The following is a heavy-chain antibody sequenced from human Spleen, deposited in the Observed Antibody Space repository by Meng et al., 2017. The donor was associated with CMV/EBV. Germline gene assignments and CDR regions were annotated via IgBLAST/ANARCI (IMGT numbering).Heavy chain of an antibody. D-gene: IGHD6-13*01. CDR2: IYYTGST. CDR1: GGSIISSSYY. J-gene: IGHJ4*02. CDR3: ARSITGVISWYYFDL. V-gene: IGHV4-39*07. Sequence: SETLSLTCTVSGGSIISSSYYWGWIRQPPGKGLEWIGSIYYTGSTYYSPSLKSRVTISVDTSKRHFSLKVTSVTAADTAVYYCARSITGVISWYYFDLWGQGTLVTVSS.